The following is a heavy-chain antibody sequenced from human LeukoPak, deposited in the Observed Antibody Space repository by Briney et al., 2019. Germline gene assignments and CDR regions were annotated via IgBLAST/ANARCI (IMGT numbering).Heavy chain of an antibody. D-gene: IGHD2-15*01. CDR3: AGKRCSGGSCFDAFDI. CDR2: IYYGGST. J-gene: IGHJ3*02. V-gene: IGHV4-39*01. CDR1: GVSISSSSYY. Sequence: SETLSLTCTVSGVSISSSSYYWGWIRQPPGKGLEWIGSIYYGGSTYYNPSLKSRVTISVDTSKNQFSLKLSSVTAADTAVYYCAGKRCSGGSCFDAFDIWGQGTMVTVSS.